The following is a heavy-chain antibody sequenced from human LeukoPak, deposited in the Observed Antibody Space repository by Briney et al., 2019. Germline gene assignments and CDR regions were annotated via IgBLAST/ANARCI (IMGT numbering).Heavy chain of an antibody. CDR2: ISYDGSNK. V-gene: IGHV3-30-3*01. CDR3: ARDLIHGAGPYYGLDV. CDR1: GFTFSSYA. D-gene: IGHD3-16*01. Sequence: GGSLRLSCAASGFTFSSYAMHWVRQAPGKGLEWVAVISYDGSNKYYADSVKGRFTISRDNSNNVLYLEMNSLRAEDTAVYYCARDLIHGAGPYYGLDVWGQGTTVTVS. J-gene: IGHJ6*02.